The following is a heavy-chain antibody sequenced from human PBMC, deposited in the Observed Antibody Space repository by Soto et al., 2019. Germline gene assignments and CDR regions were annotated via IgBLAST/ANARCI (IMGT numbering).Heavy chain of an antibody. D-gene: IGHD3-22*01. CDR3: ASEHSSGYDY. J-gene: IGHJ4*02. CDR2: IYYSGST. V-gene: IGHV4-31*03. Sequence: SETLSLTCTVSGGSISSGGYYWSWIRQHPGKGLEWIGYIYYSGSTYYNPSLKSRVTISVDTSKNQFSLKLSSVTAADTAVYYCASEHSSGYDYWGQGTLVTVSS. CDR1: GGSISSGGYY.